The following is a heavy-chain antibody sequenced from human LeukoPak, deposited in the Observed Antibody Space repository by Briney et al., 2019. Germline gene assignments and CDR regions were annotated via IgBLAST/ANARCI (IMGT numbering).Heavy chain of an antibody. CDR2: IYYSGST. D-gene: IGHD3-16*02. CDR1: GGSISSYY. V-gene: IGHV4-59*01. CDR3: ARARVGKHDYVWGSYRYLAFDI. Sequence: PSETLSLTCTVSGGSISSYYWSWIRQPPGKGLEWIGYIYYSGSTNYNPSLKSRVTISVDTSKNQFSLKLSSVTAADTAVYYCARARVGKHDYVWGSYRYLAFDIWGQGTMVTVSS. J-gene: IGHJ3*02.